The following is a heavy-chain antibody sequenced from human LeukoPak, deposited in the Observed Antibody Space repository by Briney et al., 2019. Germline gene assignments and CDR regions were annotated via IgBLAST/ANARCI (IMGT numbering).Heavy chain of an antibody. CDR2: IYPGDSDT. D-gene: IGHD4-17*01. J-gene: IGHJ6*03. Sequence: GESLKISCKGSGYSFTSYWIGWVRQMPGKGLEWMGIIYPGDSDTRYSPSFQGQVTISADKSISTAYLQWSSLKASDTAMYYCARHRPDYGDYVGGYYYMDVWGKGTTVTISS. CDR1: GYSFTSYW. CDR3: ARHRPDYGDYVGGYYYMDV. V-gene: IGHV5-51*01.